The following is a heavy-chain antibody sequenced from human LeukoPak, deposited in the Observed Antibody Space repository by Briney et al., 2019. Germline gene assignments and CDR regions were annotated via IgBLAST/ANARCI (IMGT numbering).Heavy chain of an antibody. V-gene: IGHV5-51*01. D-gene: IGHD6-13*01. CDR1: GYSFTSYW. Sequence: GESLKISCKGSGYSFTSYWIGWVRQMPGKGLEWMGIIYPGDSDTRYSPSFQGQVTISADKPISTAYLQWSSLKASDTAMYYCARLVRISSTPRPSWFDPWGQGTLVTVSS. CDR2: IYPGDSDT. J-gene: IGHJ5*02. CDR3: ARLVRISSTPRPSWFDP.